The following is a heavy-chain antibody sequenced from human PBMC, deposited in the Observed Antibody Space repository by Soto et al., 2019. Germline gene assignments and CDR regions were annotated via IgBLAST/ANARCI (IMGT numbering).Heavy chain of an antibody. Sequence: QVQLVESGGGVVQPGRSLRLSCAASGFTFSSFGMHWVRQAPGKGLEWVAVIWYDGSKNLYADSVKGRFTISRDDSSNTLFLHMSSLRLEDTAMYYCGREPPDDYGDNGWVDPWGQGTLVTVSS. CDR3: GREPPDDYGDNGWVDP. CDR2: IWYDGSKN. CDR1: GFTFSSFG. J-gene: IGHJ5*02. D-gene: IGHD4-17*01. V-gene: IGHV3-33*01.